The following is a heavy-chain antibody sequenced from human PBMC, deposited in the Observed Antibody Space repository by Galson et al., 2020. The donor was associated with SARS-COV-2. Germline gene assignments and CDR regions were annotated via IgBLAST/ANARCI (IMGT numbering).Heavy chain of an antibody. Sequence: GGSLRLSCAASGFPFSSSWMSWVRQAPGKGLEWVANIKQDGSEKYYVDSVKGRFTISRDNAKNSLYLQMNSLRAEDTAVYYCAREDRVVRDYYYGMDVWGQGTTVTVSS. CDR3: AREDRVVRDYYYGMDV. V-gene: IGHV3-7*01. J-gene: IGHJ6*02. CDR2: IKQDGSEK. CDR1: GFPFSSSW. D-gene: IGHD2-15*01.